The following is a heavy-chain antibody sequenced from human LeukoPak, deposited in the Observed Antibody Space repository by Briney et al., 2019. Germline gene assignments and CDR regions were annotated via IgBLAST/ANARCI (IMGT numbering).Heavy chain of an antibody. CDR2: IRQDGTEK. V-gene: IGHV3-7*01. CDR1: GLSFSSYW. CDR3: ARLHNSGYSIN. Sequence: GGSLRLSCAASGLSFSSYWMSWVRQAPGKGLEWVANIRQDGTEKYYVDSVRGRSTISRDNAKNSLYLQLNSLRAEDTAVYYCARLHNSGYSINWGQGTMVTVSS. J-gene: IGHJ3*01. D-gene: IGHD3-22*01.